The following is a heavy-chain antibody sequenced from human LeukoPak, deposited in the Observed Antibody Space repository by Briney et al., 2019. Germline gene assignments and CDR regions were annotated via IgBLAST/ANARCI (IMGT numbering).Heavy chain of an antibody. Sequence: GGSLRLSCAASGFTFSSYSMNWIRQAPGKGLEWVSFISGTGSHIYYADSVKGRITISKDNAKNSLFLQLNSLGTEDTAVYYCARDLANDAFYDFWSGPNWGQGTLVTVSS. CDR2: ISGTGSHI. CDR1: GFTFSSYS. J-gene: IGHJ4*02. CDR3: ARDLANDAFYDFWSGPN. V-gene: IGHV3-21*01. D-gene: IGHD3-3*01.